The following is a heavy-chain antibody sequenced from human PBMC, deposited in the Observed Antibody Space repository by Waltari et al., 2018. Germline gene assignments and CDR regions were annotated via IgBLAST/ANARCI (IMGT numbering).Heavy chain of an antibody. J-gene: IGHJ4*02. CDR3: ARTPGGIVGAPN. CDR1: GGSISSSSYY. Sequence: QLQLQESGPGLVKPSETLSLTCTVSGGSISSSSYYWGWIRQPPGKGLEWIGSIYYSGSTYYNPSLKSRVTISVDTSKNQFSLKLSSVTAADTAVYYCARTPGGIVGAPNWGQGTLVTVSS. V-gene: IGHV4-39*07. D-gene: IGHD1-26*01. CDR2: IYYSGST.